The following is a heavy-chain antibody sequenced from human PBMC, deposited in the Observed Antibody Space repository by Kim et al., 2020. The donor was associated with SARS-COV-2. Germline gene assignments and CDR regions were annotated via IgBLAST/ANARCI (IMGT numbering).Heavy chain of an antibody. D-gene: IGHD3-16*01. CDR2: ISSSGSTI. Sequence: GGSLRLSCAASGFTFSDYYMSWIRQAPGKGLEWVSYISSSGSTIYYADSVKGRFTISRDNAKNSLYLQMNSLRAEDTAVYYCARVGHPLYYYYYGMDVWGQGTTVTVSS. V-gene: IGHV3-11*01. J-gene: IGHJ6*02. CDR3: ARVGHPLYYYYYGMDV. CDR1: GFTFSDYY.